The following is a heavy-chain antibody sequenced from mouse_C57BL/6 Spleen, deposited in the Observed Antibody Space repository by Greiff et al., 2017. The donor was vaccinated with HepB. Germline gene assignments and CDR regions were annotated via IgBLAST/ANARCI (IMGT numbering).Heavy chain of an antibody. V-gene: IGHV3-6*01. CDR3: ARDGNQYYFDY. J-gene: IGHJ2*01. CDR1: GYSITSGYY. D-gene: IGHD2-1*01. Sequence: EVKLQESGPGLVKPSQSLSLTCSVTGYSITSGYYWNWIRQFPGNKLEWMGYISYDGSNNYNPSLKNRISITRDTSKNQFFLKLNSVTTEDTATYYCARDGNQYYFDYWGQGTTLTVSS. CDR2: ISYDGSN.